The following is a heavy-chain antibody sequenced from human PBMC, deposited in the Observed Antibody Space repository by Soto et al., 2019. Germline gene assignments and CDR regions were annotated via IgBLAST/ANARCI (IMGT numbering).Heavy chain of an antibody. D-gene: IGHD2-2*01. V-gene: IGHV3-23*01. CDR1: GFTFNNYA. CDR3: AKDIVVVPAAMNHFDF. J-gene: IGHJ4*02. CDR2: ISGNGGSI. Sequence: EVQLLESGGGLVQPRGSPRLSCAASGFTFNNYAMSWVRQAPGKGLEWVSTISGNGGSIFYADSVKGRFTVSRDNSKNTLYLQMNSLRAEDTAVYYCAKDIVVVPAAMNHFDFWGQGTLVTVSS.